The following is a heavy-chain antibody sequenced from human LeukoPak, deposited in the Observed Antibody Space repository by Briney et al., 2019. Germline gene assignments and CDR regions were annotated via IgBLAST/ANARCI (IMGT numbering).Heavy chain of an antibody. J-gene: IGHJ3*02. CDR3: ARDSMGGAFDI. CDR1: GFTVSSNY. D-gene: IGHD2/OR15-2a*01. V-gene: IGHV3-53*04. Sequence: GGSLRLSCAASGFTVSSNYMSWVRQAPGKGLEWVSVIYSGGSTYYADSVKGRFTISRHISKNTLYLQMNSLRAEDTAVYYCARDSMGGAFDIWGQGTMVTVSS. CDR2: IYSGGST.